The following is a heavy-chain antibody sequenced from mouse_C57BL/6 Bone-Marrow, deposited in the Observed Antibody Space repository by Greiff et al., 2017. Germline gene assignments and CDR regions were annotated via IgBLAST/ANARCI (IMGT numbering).Heavy chain of an antibody. CDR1: GYSFTDYN. D-gene: IGHD2-4*01. CDR2: INPNYGTT. CDR3: ARRYDYGYYAMDY. Sequence: VQLQQSGPELVKPGASVKISCKASGYSFTDYNMNWVKQSNGKSLEWIGVINPNYGTTSYNQKFKGKATLTVDKSSSTAYMQLISLTSEDAAVYYCARRYDYGYYAMDYWGQGTSVTVSS. J-gene: IGHJ4*01. V-gene: IGHV1-39*01.